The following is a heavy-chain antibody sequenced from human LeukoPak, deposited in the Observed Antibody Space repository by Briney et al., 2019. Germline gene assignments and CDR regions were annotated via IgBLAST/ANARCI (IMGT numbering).Heavy chain of an antibody. J-gene: IGHJ4*02. CDR2: ISYSGNT. CDR3: ARAPVATPSEFDY. D-gene: IGHD5-12*01. V-gene: IGHV4-31*03. Sequence: SETLSLTCTVSGDSISSGGYYWSWIRQHPGKGLEWIGYISYSGNTYYNPSLKSRAAISVDTPKNQFSLKLSSTTAADTAVYHCARAPVATPSEFDYWGQGTLVTVSS. CDR1: GDSISSGGYY.